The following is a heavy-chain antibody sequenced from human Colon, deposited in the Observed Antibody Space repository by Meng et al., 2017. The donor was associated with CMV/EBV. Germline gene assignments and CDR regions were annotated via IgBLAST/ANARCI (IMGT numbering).Heavy chain of an antibody. J-gene: IGHJ4*02. CDR2: INHSGST. Sequence: SETLSLTCAVYGGSFSDFYWSWIRQPPGKGLEWIGEINHSGSTNYNPSLKSRVTISVDTPKNQFSLNLRSVTAADTAVYYCARAGNRRLHLIDYWGQGTLVTVSS. CDR1: GGSFSDFY. D-gene: IGHD4-11*01. V-gene: IGHV4-34*01. CDR3: ARAGNRRLHLIDY.